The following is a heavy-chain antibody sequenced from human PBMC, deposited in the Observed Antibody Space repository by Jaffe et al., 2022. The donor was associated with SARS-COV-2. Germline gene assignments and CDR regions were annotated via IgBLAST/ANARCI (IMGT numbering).Heavy chain of an antibody. CDR3: ARLVGDDGDYLLYYYYYIDV. V-gene: IGHV4-39*01. Sequence: QLQLQESGPGLVKPSETLSLTCTVSDGSMSRDFYSWGWIRQPPGKGLEWIGHIYYSGTTSYNPSLESRVTISVDTSKNQFSLKLSSVTAADTAVYYCARLVGDDGDYLLYYYYYIDVCGKGTTVTVSS. J-gene: IGHJ6*03. D-gene: IGHD4-17*01. CDR2: IYYSGTT. CDR1: DGSMSRDFYS.